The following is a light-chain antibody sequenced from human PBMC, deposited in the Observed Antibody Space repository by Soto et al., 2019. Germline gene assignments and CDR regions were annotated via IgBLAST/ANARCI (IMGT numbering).Light chain of an antibody. V-gene: IGKV3-11*01. CDR2: DAS. J-gene: IGKJ5*01. CDR3: QQRSYWLT. Sequence: VVLTQSPATLSLSPGERATLACRASQSVSIYLAWYQQKPGQAPRLLIYDASNRATGIPARFSGSGSGTDFTLTINSLEPEDFAVYYCQQRSYWLTFGQGTRLENK. CDR1: QSVSIY.